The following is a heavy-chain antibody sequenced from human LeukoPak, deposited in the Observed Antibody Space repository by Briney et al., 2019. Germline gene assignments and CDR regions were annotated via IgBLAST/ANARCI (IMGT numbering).Heavy chain of an antibody. CDR3: ARAGQGYCTSASCYLSLDY. Sequence: SETLSLTCAVYGGSFSGYYWSWIRQPPGKGLEWIGEINHSGSTNYNPSLKSRVTISVDTSKNQFSLKLSSVTAADTAVYYCARAGQGYCTSASCYLSLDYWGQGTLVTVSS. CDR2: INHSGST. V-gene: IGHV4-34*01. J-gene: IGHJ4*02. D-gene: IGHD2-2*01. CDR1: GGSFSGYY.